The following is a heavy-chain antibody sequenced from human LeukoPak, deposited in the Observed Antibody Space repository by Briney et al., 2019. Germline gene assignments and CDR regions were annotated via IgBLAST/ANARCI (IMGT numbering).Heavy chain of an antibody. CDR1: GGTFSSYA. Sequence: SVKVSCKASGGTFSSYAISWVRQGPGQGLEWMGRIIPILGIANYAQKFQGRVTITADKSTSTAYMELSSLRSEDTAVYYCARDPITISPNWFDPWGQGTLVTVSS. CDR2: IIPILGIA. CDR3: ARDPITISPNWFDP. D-gene: IGHD3-3*01. J-gene: IGHJ5*02. V-gene: IGHV1-69*04.